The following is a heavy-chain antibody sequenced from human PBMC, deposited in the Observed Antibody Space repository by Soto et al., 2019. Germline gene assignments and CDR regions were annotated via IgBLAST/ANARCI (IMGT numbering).Heavy chain of an antibody. CDR1: GYTFTSYG. Sequence: ALVKVSCKASGYTFTSYGISWVRQAPGQGLEWMGWISAYNGNTNYAQKLQGRVTMTTDTSTSTAYMELRSLRSDDTAVYYCARDRYDFWSGYYNRYFDLWGRGTLVTVSS. D-gene: IGHD3-3*01. J-gene: IGHJ2*01. CDR3: ARDRYDFWSGYYNRYFDL. V-gene: IGHV1-18*01. CDR2: ISAYNGNT.